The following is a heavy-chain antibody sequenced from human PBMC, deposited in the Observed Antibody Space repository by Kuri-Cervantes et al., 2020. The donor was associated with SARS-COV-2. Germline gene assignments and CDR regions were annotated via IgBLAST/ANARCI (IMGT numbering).Heavy chain of an antibody. CDR3: ARAGSLGYCSSTSCFATWWFDP. D-gene: IGHD2-2*01. CDR1: GFIFDDYV. V-gene: IGHV3-23*01. Sequence: GESLKISCAASGFIFDDYVMAWIRQVPGKGLEWLSAISGSGTSTFYADSVKGRFTISRDNSKNTLYQEMNSLRDEDTAVYYCARAGSLGYCSSTSCFATWWFDPWGQGTLVTVSS. J-gene: IGHJ5*02. CDR2: ISGSGTST.